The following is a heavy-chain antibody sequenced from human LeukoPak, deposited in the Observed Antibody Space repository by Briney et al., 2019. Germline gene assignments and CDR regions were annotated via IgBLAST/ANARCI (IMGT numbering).Heavy chain of an antibody. J-gene: IGHJ3*01. CDR3: VKGGEFPRSGAFDV. Sequence: GGSLRLSCSASGFTFSSNAMHWVRQAPGKGLEYVSGISINGGSIYYTDSLKGRFTISRDNSKNTLSLQMSSLRVEDTAVYYCVKGGEFPRSGAFDVWGRGTIVTVSS. D-gene: IGHD3-3*01. V-gene: IGHV3-64D*06. CDR2: ISINGGSI. CDR1: GFTFSSNA.